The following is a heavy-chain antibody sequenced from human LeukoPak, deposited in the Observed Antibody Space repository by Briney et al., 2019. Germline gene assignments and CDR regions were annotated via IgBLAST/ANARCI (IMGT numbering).Heavy chain of an antibody. CDR2: IRSKAYGGTT. V-gene: IGHV3-49*04. Sequence: GGSLRLSCTASAFTFGDYAMSWVRQAPGKGLEWVGFIRSKAYGGTTEYAASVKGRFTISRDDSKNIAYLQMNSLKTEDTAVYYCTRDNRGSTSLDYWGQGTLVTVSS. CDR3: TRDNRGSTSLDY. J-gene: IGHJ4*02. CDR1: AFTFGDYA. D-gene: IGHD1-14*01.